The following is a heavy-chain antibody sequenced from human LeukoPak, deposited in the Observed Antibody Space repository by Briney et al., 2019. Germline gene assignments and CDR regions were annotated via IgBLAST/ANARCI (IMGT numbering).Heavy chain of an antibody. Sequence: SETLSLTCTVSGHSISSYYWSWIRQPPGKGLEWIGYIYYSGSTNYNPSLKSRVTISVDTSKNQFSLKLSSVTAADTAVYYCARDATYGDYPENWFDPWGQGTLVTVSS. V-gene: IGHV4-59*01. J-gene: IGHJ5*02. CDR2: IYYSGST. D-gene: IGHD4-17*01. CDR1: GHSISSYY. CDR3: ARDATYGDYPENWFDP.